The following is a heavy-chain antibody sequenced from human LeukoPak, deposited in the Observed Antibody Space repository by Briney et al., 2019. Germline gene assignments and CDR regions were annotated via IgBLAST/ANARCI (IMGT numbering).Heavy chain of an antibody. V-gene: IGHV3-7*01. J-gene: IGHJ4*02. CDR2: IKQDGSET. CDR3: VRDSGSRSSGIFDY. D-gene: IGHD2-15*01. Sequence: GGSLRLSCAASGFNFFNFWMTWVRQAPGKGLEWVANIKQDGSETYYADSVKGRLTISRDNARNSVSLQINTLRVDDTAVYYCVRDSGSRSSGIFDYWGQGSLVTVSS. CDR1: GFNFFNFW.